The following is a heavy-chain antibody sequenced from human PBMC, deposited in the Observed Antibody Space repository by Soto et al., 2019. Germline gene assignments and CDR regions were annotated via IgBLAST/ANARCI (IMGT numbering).Heavy chain of an antibody. CDR1: GYSISSGYY. J-gene: IGHJ4*02. CDR2: IYHSGST. CDR3: AREGGLRYFDWSSNYFDY. Sequence: NPSETLSLTCAVSGYSISSGYYWGWIRQPPGKGLEWIGSIYHSGSTYYNPSLKSRVTISVDTSKNQFSLKLSSVTAADTAVYYCAREGGLRYFDWSSNYFDYWGQGTLVTVSS. V-gene: IGHV4-38-2*02. D-gene: IGHD3-9*01.